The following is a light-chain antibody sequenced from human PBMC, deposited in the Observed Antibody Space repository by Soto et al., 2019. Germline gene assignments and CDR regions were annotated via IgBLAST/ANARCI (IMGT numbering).Light chain of an antibody. CDR1: STDVGIYNY. CDR2: DVS. CDR3: SSYTSSSTLVL. Sequence: QSALTQPASVSGSPGQSIIISCTATSTDVGIYNYVSWYQQYPGKAPKLMIYDVSDRPSGVSNRFSGSKSGNTASLTISGLQAEDEAVYYCSSYTSSSTLVLFGGGTKVTVL. V-gene: IGLV2-14*01. J-gene: IGLJ2*01.